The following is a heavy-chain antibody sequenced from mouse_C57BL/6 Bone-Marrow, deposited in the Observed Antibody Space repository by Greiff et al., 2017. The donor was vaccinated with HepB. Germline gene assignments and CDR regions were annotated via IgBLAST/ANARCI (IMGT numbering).Heavy chain of an antibody. J-gene: IGHJ4*01. D-gene: IGHD1-1*02. CDR1: GFSFNTYA. CDR2: IRSKSNNYAT. V-gene: IGHV10-1*01. CDR3: VRLLWDYYAMDY. Sequence: DVHLVESGGGLVQPKGSLKLSCAASGFSFNTYAMNWVRQAPGKGLEWVARIRSKSNNYATYYADSVKDRFTISRDDSESMLYLQMNNLKTEDTAMYYCVRLLWDYYAMDYWGQGTSVTGSS.